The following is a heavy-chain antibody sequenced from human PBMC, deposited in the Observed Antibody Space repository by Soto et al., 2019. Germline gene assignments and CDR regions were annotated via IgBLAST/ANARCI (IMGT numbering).Heavy chain of an antibody. Sequence: PGGSLRLSCAASGFTFSSYGMHWVRQAPGKGLEWVAVISYDGSNKYYADSVKGRFTISRDNSKNTLYLQMNSLRAEDTAVYYCAKDSGTTAMDVWGQGTTVTVSS. D-gene: IGHD1-1*01. J-gene: IGHJ6*02. CDR2: ISYDGSNK. CDR1: GFTFSSYG. CDR3: AKDSGTTAMDV. V-gene: IGHV3-30*18.